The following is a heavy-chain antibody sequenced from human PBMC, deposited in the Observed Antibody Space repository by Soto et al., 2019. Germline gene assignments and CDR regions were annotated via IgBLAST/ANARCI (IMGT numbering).Heavy chain of an antibody. CDR3: ARDRSNSPDYFGG. Sequence: SETLSLTCTVSGVSISSDDYYWTWIRQPPGEGLEWIGYIYDIGRTLYNPSLMSRVSISMDTSKNQFSLNLNSVAAADTAVYFCARDRSNSPDYFGGWGQGTLVTVSS. CDR1: GVSISSDDYY. V-gene: IGHV4-30-4*08. CDR2: IYDIGRT. D-gene: IGHD6-6*01. J-gene: IGHJ4*02.